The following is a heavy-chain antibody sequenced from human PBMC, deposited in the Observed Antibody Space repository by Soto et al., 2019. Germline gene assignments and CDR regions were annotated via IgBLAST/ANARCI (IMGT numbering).Heavy chain of an antibody. D-gene: IGHD3-3*01. Sequence: PGGSLRLSCAASGFTVSSNYMSWVRQAPGKGLEWVSVIYSGGSTYYADSVKGRFTISRDNSKNTLYLQVNSLRAEDTAVYYCARNYDFWSGYYRHYYYGMDVWGQGTTVTVSS. CDR3: ARNYDFWSGYYRHYYYGMDV. CDR2: IYSGGST. J-gene: IGHJ6*02. V-gene: IGHV3-53*01. CDR1: GFTVSSNY.